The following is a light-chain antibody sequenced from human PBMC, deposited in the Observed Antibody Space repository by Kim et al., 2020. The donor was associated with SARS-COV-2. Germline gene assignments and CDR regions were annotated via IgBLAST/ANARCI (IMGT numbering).Light chain of an antibody. CDR3: QHYFATPYT. CDR2: WAS. CDR1: QTILYRSSNANY. V-gene: IGKV4-1*01. Sequence: DIVMTQSPDSLALSLGERATITCKSSQTILYRSSNANYLAWYQQKPRQPPKLLIYWASTRESGVPDRFSGSGSGTDFTLTISHLQAEDVAIYFCQHYFATPYTFGQGTKLEI. J-gene: IGKJ2*01.